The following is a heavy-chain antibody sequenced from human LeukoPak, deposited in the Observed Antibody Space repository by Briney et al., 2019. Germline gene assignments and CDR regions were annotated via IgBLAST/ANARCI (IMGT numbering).Heavy chain of an antibody. CDR3: ARHTYLSTRQQYIAAALVRGFDP. CDR1: GDSVSSNSAA. Sequence: SQTLSLTCAISGDSVSSNSAAWNWVRQSPSRGLEWLGRTYYRSKWYTYYAVSVKSRISINRDTSKNQFSLKLSSVTAADTAVYYCARHTYLSTRQQYIAAALVRGFDPWGQGTLVTVSS. CDR2: TYYRSKWYT. D-gene: IGHD6-13*01. V-gene: IGHV6-1*01. J-gene: IGHJ5*02.